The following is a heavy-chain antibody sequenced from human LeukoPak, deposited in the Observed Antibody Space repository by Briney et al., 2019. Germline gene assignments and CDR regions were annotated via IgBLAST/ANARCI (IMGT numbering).Heavy chain of an antibody. CDR2: IQYDGSNK. D-gene: IGHD7-27*01. J-gene: IGHJ4*02. Sequence: GGSLRLSCAASGFTFSSYWMSWVRQAPGKGLEWVAFIQYDGSNKYYADSVKGRFTISRDNSKNTLYLQMNSLRSEDTAVYYCAREGDPTWGPWYFDYWGQGTLVTVSS. CDR1: GFTFSSYW. V-gene: IGHV3-30*02. CDR3: AREGDPTWGPWYFDY.